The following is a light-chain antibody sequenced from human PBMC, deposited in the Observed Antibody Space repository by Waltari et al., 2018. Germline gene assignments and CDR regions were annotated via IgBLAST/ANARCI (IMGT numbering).Light chain of an antibody. Sequence: QSALTQPASVSGSPGQSITISCTGTSSDVGGYNYVSWYQQHPGKAPKLMIYEVSHRPSGVSNRFSGSKSGNTASLTISGLQAEDEADYYCSSYTSSSTLLVFGTGTKVTVL. CDR2: EVS. CDR1: SSDVGGYNY. J-gene: IGLJ1*01. CDR3: SSYTSSSTLLV. V-gene: IGLV2-14*01.